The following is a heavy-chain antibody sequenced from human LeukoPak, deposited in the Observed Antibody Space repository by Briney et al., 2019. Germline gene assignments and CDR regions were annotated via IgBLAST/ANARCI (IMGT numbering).Heavy chain of an antibody. J-gene: IGHJ5*02. V-gene: IGHV1-18*01. CDR1: GYTFTSYG. Sequence: ASVKVSCKASGYTFTSYGNSWVRQAPGQGLEWMGWISAYNGNTNYAQKLQGRVTMTTDTSTSTAYMELRSLRSDDTAVYYCASQIYGDSGGNWFDPWGQGTLVTVSS. CDR3: ASQIYGDSGGNWFDP. D-gene: IGHD4-17*01. CDR2: ISAYNGNT.